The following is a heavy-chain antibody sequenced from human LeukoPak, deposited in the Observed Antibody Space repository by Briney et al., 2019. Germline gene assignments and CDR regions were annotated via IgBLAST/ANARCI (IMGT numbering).Heavy chain of an antibody. CDR2: FDPEDGET. V-gene: IGHV1-24*01. Sequence: GASVKVSCKVSGYTLTELSMHWVRQAPGKGFEWMGGFDPEDGETIYAQKFQGRVAMTEDTSTDTAYMELSSLRSEDTAVYYSATAIEAAAGTFDYWGQGTLVTVSS. CDR1: GYTLTELS. D-gene: IGHD6-13*01. J-gene: IGHJ4*02. CDR3: ATAIEAAAGTFDY.